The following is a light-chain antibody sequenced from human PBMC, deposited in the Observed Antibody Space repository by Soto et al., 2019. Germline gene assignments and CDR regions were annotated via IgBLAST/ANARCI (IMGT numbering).Light chain of an antibody. Sequence: DIVMTQSPDSLAVSLGERATINCKSSQSVLYSSNNKNYLAWYQQKRGQPPKLLIYWASTRESGVPDRFSGSGAGKDFTLTISSLQAEDGAVYYCQQYYSTPWTFGQGTKVEIK. CDR3: QQYYSTPWT. CDR1: QSVLYSSNNKNY. V-gene: IGKV4-1*01. CDR2: WAS. J-gene: IGKJ1*01.